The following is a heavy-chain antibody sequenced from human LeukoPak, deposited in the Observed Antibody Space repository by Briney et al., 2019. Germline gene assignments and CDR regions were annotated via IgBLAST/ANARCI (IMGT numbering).Heavy chain of an antibody. D-gene: IGHD4-17*01. CDR3: ARDAETTVTTLGAFDI. Sequence: ASVKVSCKASGFTFTSYGISWVRQAPGQGLEWMGWISAYNGNTNYAQKFQGWVTMTRDTSISTAYMELSRLRSDDTAVYYCARDAETTVTTLGAFDIWGQGTMVTVSS. V-gene: IGHV1-18*01. CDR1: GFTFTSYG. J-gene: IGHJ3*02. CDR2: ISAYNGNT.